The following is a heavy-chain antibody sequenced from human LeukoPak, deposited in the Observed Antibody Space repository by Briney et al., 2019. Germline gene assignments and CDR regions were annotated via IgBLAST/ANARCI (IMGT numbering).Heavy chain of an antibody. CDR1: GGSISSSTYY. D-gene: IGHD3-22*01. Sequence: SETLSLTCTVSGGSISSSTYYWGWIRQPPGKGLEWIGSIYYSGSTYYNPSLKSRVTISVDTSKNQFSLKLSSVTAADTAVYFCARGPYSYDSSGAFDIWGQGTMVTVSS. V-gene: IGHV4-39*07. CDR2: IYYSGST. CDR3: ARGPYSYDSSGAFDI. J-gene: IGHJ3*02.